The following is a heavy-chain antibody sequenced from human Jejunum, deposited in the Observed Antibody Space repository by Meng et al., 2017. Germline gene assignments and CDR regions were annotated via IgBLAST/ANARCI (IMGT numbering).Heavy chain of an antibody. Sequence: SVKVSCKASGGTFSNYAMSWVRQAPGQGLEWVGGIIPISGTANHAEKFQGRVTITAEKSTNTAYMELTSLRFEDTAVYYCTTPVRYYDVWSGYPTFYYWARGPL. J-gene: IGHJ4*02. CDR1: GGTFSNYA. CDR3: TTPVRYYDVWSGYPTFYY. V-gene: IGHV1-69*06. CDR2: IIPISGTA. D-gene: IGHD3-3*01.